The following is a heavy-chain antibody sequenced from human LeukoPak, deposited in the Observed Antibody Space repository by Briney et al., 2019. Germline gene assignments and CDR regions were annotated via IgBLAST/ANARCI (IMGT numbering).Heavy chain of an antibody. V-gene: IGHV4-31*03. CDR1: GGSISSGGYY. Sequence: SQTLSLTCTVSGGSISSGGYYWSWIRQHPGKGLEWIGYIYYSGSTYYNPSLKSRVTISVDTSKNQFSLKLSSVTAADTAVYYCARDRGIVVVPAAIYWFDPWGQGTLVTVSS. D-gene: IGHD2-2*02. CDR2: IYYSGST. CDR3: ARDRGIVVVPAAIYWFDP. J-gene: IGHJ5*02.